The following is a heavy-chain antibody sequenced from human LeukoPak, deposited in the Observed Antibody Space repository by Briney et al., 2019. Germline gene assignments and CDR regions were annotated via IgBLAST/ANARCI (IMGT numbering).Heavy chain of an antibody. CDR2: ISWNSGSM. Sequence: GGSLRLSCAASGFTFDDYAMHWVRQAPGKGLEWVSGISWNSGSMGYADSVKGRFTISRDNAKNSLYLQMNSLRAEDTALYYCATTRKGGYVEGFDYWGQGTLVTVSS. CDR3: ATTRKGGYVEGFDY. D-gene: IGHD5-12*01. V-gene: IGHV3-9*01. J-gene: IGHJ4*02. CDR1: GFTFDDYA.